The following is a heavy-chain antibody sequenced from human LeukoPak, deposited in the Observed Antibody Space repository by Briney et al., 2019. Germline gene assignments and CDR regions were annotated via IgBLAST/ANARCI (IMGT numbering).Heavy chain of an antibody. Sequence: SETLSLTCAVSGYSISSGYYWGWIRQPPGKGLEWIGSIYHSGSTYYNPSLKSRVTISVDTSKNQFSLKLRSVTAADTAVYYCLETLYYYDSSGYHAGGAFDIWGQGTMVTVSS. J-gene: IGHJ3*02. V-gene: IGHV4-38-2*01. CDR3: LETLYYYDSSGYHAGGAFDI. CDR2: IYHSGST. D-gene: IGHD3-22*01. CDR1: GYSISSGYY.